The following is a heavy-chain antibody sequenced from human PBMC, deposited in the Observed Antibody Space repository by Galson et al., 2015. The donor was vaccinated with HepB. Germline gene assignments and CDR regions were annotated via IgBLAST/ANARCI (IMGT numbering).Heavy chain of an antibody. Sequence: SVKVSCKVSGYTLTELSMHWVRQAPGKGLEWMGGFDPEDGETIYAQKFQGRVTMTEDTSTDTAYMELSSLRSEDTAVYYCATQATRYFDWLLWGNLEGWYFDLWGRGTLVTVSS. CDR2: FDPEDGET. V-gene: IGHV1-24*01. CDR1: GYTLTELS. D-gene: IGHD3-9*01. CDR3: ATQATRYFDWLLWGNLEGWYFDL. J-gene: IGHJ2*01.